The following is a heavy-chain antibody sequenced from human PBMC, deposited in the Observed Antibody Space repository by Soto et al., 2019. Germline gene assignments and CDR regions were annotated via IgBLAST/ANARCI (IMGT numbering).Heavy chain of an antibody. D-gene: IGHD3-10*01. Sequence: QVQLVQSGAEVKRPGSSVKVSCKASGDTFSFYSINWVRQAPGLGLEWMGRINPILSMSNYAQRFQGRVTMTADKSTSTAYMDLRSLRSEDTAIYYCATSYGSGYRAFDYWGQGALVTVSS. J-gene: IGHJ4*02. CDR2: INPILSMS. CDR1: GDTFSFYS. CDR3: ATSYGSGYRAFDY. V-gene: IGHV1-69*02.